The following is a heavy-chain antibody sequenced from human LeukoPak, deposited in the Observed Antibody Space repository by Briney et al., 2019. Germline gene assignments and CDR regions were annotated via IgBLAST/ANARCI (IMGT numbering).Heavy chain of an antibody. V-gene: IGHV3-48*03. D-gene: IGHD2-8*01. Sequence: GGSLRLSCAASGFSLRSSEMNWVRQAPGKGPEWVAHINSADNVEYYTDSVRGRFTMSRDNAKDLPYLHLNSLRDEDTAVYYCARDTVNGPFVISLDLWGQGVLVTVSS. J-gene: IGHJ5*02. CDR1: GFSLRSSE. CDR2: INSADNVE. CDR3: ARDTVNGPFVISLDL.